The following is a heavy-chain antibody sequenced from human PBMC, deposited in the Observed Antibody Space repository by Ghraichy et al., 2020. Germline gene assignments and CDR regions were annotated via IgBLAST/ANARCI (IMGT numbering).Heavy chain of an antibody. J-gene: IGHJ5*02. Sequence: SETRSLTCTVSGGSISSYYWSWIRQPPGKGLEWIGYIYYSGSTNYNPSLKSRVTISVDTSKNQFSLKLSSVTAADTAVYYCARVGIDIVVVPAARWFDPWGQGTLVTVSS. D-gene: IGHD2-2*01. CDR1: GGSISSYY. CDR2: IYYSGST. V-gene: IGHV4-59*01. CDR3: ARVGIDIVVVPAARWFDP.